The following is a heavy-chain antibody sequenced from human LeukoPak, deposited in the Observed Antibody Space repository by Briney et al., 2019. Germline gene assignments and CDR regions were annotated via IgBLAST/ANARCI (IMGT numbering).Heavy chain of an antibody. CDR3: AKERITIFGVAAYYFDY. V-gene: IGHV3-30*02. CDR1: GFTFSSYG. CDR2: IRYDGSNK. Sequence: GGSLRLSCAASGFTFSSYGMHWVRQAPGKGLEWVAFIRYDGSNKYYADSVKGRFTISRDNSKNTLYLQMNSLRAEDTAVYYCAKERITIFGVAAYYFDYWGQGTLVTVSS. J-gene: IGHJ4*02. D-gene: IGHD3-3*01.